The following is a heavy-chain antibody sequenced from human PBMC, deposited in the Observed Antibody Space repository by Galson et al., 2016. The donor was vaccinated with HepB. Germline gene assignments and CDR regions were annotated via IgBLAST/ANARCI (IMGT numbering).Heavy chain of an antibody. V-gene: IGHV3-30*04. J-gene: IGHJ1*01. CDR3: AREAKGLEQRVGVGWLRH. D-gene: IGHD1/OR15-1a*01. CDR2: ISFDGTIK. CDR1: GFTFSSYA. Sequence: SLRLSCAPSGFTFSSYAMHWVRQAPGKALEWMAVISFDGTIKYYADSVNGRFTISRDSSKNMLYLQMNSLRTEDTAVYYCAREAKGLEQRVGVGWLRHWGQGTLVTVSS.